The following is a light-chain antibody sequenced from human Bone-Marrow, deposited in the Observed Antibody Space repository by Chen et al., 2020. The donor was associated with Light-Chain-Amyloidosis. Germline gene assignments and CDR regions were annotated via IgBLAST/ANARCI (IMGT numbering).Light chain of an antibody. J-gene: IGKJ4*01. CDR2: GSS. V-gene: IGKV3-20*01. Sequence: EIVFPQSPGTLSLSPGEGTTLSCRASQTISSNYLTWYQQKFGQAPRLLIYGSSSRATGIPDRFTGSGSGTDFTLTINRLEPEDFEMYYCQQYGSSPLTFGGGTKVEIK. CDR1: QTISSNY. CDR3: QQYGSSPLT.